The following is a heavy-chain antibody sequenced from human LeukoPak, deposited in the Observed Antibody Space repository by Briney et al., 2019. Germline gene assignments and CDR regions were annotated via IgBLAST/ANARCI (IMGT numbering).Heavy chain of an antibody. CDR3: ARSHSSGWLGENYYYYGMDV. CDR2: INNSGGST. V-gene: IGHV3-23*01. D-gene: IGHD6-19*01. J-gene: IGHJ6*02. Sequence: GGSLRLSCAASGFTLNNYAMSWVRQAPGKGLEWVSIINNSGGSTYYADSVKGRFTISRDNAKNSLYLQMNSLRAEDTAVYYCARSHSSGWLGENYYYYGMDVWGQGTTVTVSS. CDR1: GFTLNNYA.